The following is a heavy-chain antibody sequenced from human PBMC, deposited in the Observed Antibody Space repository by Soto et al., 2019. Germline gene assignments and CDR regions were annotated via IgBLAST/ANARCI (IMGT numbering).Heavy chain of an antibody. D-gene: IGHD1-1*01. CDR1: GYGFTPYG. CDR3: ARGRYGDY. J-gene: IGHJ4*02. V-gene: IGHV1-18*01. Sequence: QVHLVQSGAEVKKPGASVKVSCKGSGYGFTPYGITWVRQAPGQGLEWMAWISAHNGNTNYAQKLQCRVTVTRDTSTSTASMELRSLRSDDTAVYYCARGRYGDYWGQGALVTVSS. CDR2: ISAHNGNT.